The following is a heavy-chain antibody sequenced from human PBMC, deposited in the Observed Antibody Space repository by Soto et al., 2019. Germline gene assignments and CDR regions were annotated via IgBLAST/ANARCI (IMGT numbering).Heavy chain of an antibody. CDR1: GFTFSSYG. Sequence: PGGSLRLSCAASGFTFSSYGMHWVRQAPGKGLEWVAVIRYDGSNKYYADSVKGRFTISRDNSKNTLYLQMNSLRAEDTAVYYCARAYSSSWSYWYFDLWGRGTLVTVSS. CDR2: IRYDGSNK. J-gene: IGHJ2*01. CDR3: ARAYSSSWSYWYFDL. D-gene: IGHD6-13*01. V-gene: IGHV3-33*01.